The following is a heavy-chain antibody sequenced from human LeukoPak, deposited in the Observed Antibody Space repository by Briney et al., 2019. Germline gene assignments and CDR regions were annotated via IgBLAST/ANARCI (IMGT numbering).Heavy chain of an antibody. CDR1: GGSFSGYY. J-gene: IGHJ4*02. Sequence: SETLSLTCAVYGGSFSGYYWSWIRQPPGKGLEWIGEINHSGSTNYNPSLKSRVTISVDTSKNQFSLKLSSVTAADTAVYYCARPIAAAGFFDYWGQGTLVTVFS. CDR3: ARPIAAAGFFDY. CDR2: INHSGST. V-gene: IGHV4-34*01. D-gene: IGHD6-13*01.